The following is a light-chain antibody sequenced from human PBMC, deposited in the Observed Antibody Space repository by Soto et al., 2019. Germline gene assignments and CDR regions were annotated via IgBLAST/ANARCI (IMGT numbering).Light chain of an antibody. CDR2: AAS. Sequence: EIQMTQSPSSLSASAGGRSTITCRASQSISSYLNWYQQKPGKAPKLLIYAASSLQSGVPSRFSGSGSGTDFTLTISSLQPEDFATYYCQQSYSTPWTFGQGTKVDIK. V-gene: IGKV1-39*01. CDR3: QQSYSTPWT. J-gene: IGKJ1*01. CDR1: QSISSY.